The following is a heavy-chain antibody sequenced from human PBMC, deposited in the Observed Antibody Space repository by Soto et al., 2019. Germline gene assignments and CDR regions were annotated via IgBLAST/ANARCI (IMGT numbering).Heavy chain of an antibody. D-gene: IGHD2-15*01. CDR3: EREVRGDCSGGSCYSRVGGYYYYGMDV. J-gene: IGHJ6*02. CDR1: GYSISSGYY. CDR2: IYHSGST. V-gene: IGHV4-38-2*01. Sequence: SETLSLTCAVSGYSISSGYYWGWIRQPPGKGLEWIGSIYHSGSTYYNPSLKSRVTISVDTSKNQFSLKLSSVTAADTAVYYCEREVRGDCSGGSCYSRVGGYYYYGMDVWGQGTTVTVSS.